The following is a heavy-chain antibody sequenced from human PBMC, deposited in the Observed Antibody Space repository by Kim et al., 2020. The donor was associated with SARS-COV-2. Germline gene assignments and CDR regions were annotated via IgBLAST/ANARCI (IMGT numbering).Heavy chain of an antibody. CDR3: ARGKIDQQWLQLAVDL. V-gene: IGHV4-59*01. D-gene: IGHD6-19*01. CDR2: IYDTGST. J-gene: IGHJ5*02. CDR1: GGSIRTYH. Sequence: SETLSLTCTVSGGSIRTYHWNWIRQPPGKGLEWVGYIYDTGSTNYNPSLKSRVTISLDTSKNQFSLKMRSVTAADTAVYYCARGKIDQQWLQLAVDLWG.